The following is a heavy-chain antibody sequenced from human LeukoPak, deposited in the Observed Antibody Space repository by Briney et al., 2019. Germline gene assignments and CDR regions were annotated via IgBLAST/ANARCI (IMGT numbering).Heavy chain of an antibody. J-gene: IGHJ6*03. CDR1: GGSFSGYY. Sequence: SETLSLTCAVYGGSFSGYYWSWIRQPPGKGLEWIGEINHSGSTNFNPSLNGRVSISRDTTKNLFSLRLRSVTAADTAVYFCARGRVSSSTWYSTYYYYFYMDVWGKGTTVTVSS. CDR2: INHSGST. D-gene: IGHD1-1*01. V-gene: IGHV4-34*01. CDR3: ARGRVSSSTWYSTYYYYFYMDV.